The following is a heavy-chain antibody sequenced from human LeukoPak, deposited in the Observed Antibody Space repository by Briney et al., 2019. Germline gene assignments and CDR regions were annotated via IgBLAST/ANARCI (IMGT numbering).Heavy chain of an antibody. J-gene: IGHJ4*02. CDR2: ISAHNGYT. CDR1: GYPFTSYG. D-gene: IGHD5-12*01. CDR3: ARDMTYEVDY. Sequence: ASVEVSCKASGYPFTSYGISWVRQAPGQGLEWMGWISAHNGYTNYAQKLQGRVTMTTDTSTSTVYMELRSLTSDDTAVYYCARDMTYEVDYWGQGTLVTVSS. V-gene: IGHV1-18*01.